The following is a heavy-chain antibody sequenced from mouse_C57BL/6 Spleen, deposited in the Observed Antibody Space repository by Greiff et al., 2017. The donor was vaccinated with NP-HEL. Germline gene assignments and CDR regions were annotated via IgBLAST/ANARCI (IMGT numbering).Heavy chain of an antibody. V-gene: IGHV5-6*01. CDR3: ARRYYGSSPWFAY. CDR2: ISSGGSYT. D-gene: IGHD1-1*01. CDR1: GFTFSSYG. J-gene: IGHJ3*01. Sequence: VQLVESGGDLVKPGGSLKLSCAASGFTFSSYGMSWVRQTPDKRLEWVATISSGGSYTYYPDSVKGRFTISRDNAKNTLYLQMSSLKSEDTAMYYCARRYYGSSPWFAYWGQGTLVTVSA.